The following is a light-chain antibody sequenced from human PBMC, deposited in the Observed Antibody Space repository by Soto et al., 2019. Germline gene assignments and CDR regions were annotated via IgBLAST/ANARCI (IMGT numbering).Light chain of an antibody. CDR1: QIISTVY. J-gene: IGKJ2*01. V-gene: IGKV3-20*01. CDR3: QQYGPSLGT. CDR2: GTS. Sequence: EIVLTQSPDTLSFSPGERATLSCRTSQIISTVYLAWYQQKPGQHPRLLTYGTSYRAAGIPYRFIGGGSGTDFTLTIPRLEPAYSAVYYFQQYGPSLGTFGPGTRLEVK.